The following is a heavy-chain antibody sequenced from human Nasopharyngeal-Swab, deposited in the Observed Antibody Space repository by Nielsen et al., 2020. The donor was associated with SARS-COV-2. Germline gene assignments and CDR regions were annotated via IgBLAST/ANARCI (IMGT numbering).Heavy chain of an antibody. CDR3: ASTGGRGWLALGAFDI. D-gene: IGHD6-19*01. Sequence: GGSLRLSCAASGFSVSSNYMNWVRLAPGKGLEWVSVIHGGGTTYYADSVKGRFAISRDNSKNTVDLQMNSLRVEDTALYYCASTGGRGWLALGAFDIWGQGTMVTVFS. CDR1: GFSVSSNY. V-gene: IGHV3-53*01. J-gene: IGHJ3*02. CDR2: IHGGGTT.